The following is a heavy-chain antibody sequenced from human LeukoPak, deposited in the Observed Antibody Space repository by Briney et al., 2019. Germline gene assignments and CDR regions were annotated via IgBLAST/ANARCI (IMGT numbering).Heavy chain of an antibody. D-gene: IGHD3-22*01. CDR1: GGSIGTYY. J-gene: IGHJ4*02. CDR2: IYYTGST. CDR3: ARDLDPYYYDSSGYYYTD. Sequence: KSSETLSLTCTVSGGSIGTYYWSWIRQPPGKGLEWIGYIYYTGSTNYNPSLKSRVTISVDTSKNQFSLKLSSVTAADTAVYYCARDLDPYYYDSSGYYYTDWGQGTLVTVSS. V-gene: IGHV4-59*12.